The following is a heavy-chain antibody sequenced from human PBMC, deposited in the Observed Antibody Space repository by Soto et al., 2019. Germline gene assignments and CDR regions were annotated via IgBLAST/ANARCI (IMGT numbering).Heavy chain of an antibody. CDR2: IIPILGIA. Sequence: SVKVSCKASVGTFSSYTISWVRQAPGQGLEWMGRIIPILGIADYAQNFQGRVTITADKSTSTAYMELSSLRSEDTAVYYCAREQVILGTYGMDVWGQGTTVTVSS. V-gene: IGHV1-69*04. J-gene: IGHJ6*02. CDR1: VGTFSSYT. CDR3: AREQVILGTYGMDV. D-gene: IGHD2-15*01.